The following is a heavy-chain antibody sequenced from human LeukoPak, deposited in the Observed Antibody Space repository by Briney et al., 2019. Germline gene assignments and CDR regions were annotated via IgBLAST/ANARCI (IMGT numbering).Heavy chain of an antibody. CDR1: GFTFSSYA. Sequence: PGGSLRLSCAVSGFTFSSYAMSWVRQAPGKGLEWVSAISGSSGGATSYAGSVKGRFTISRDNSKNTLYLQMNSLRAEDTAVYYCAKDLLAATIDYYFDYWGQGTLVTVSS. CDR2: ISGSSGGAT. J-gene: IGHJ4*02. V-gene: IGHV3-23*01. CDR3: AKDLLAATIDYYFDY. D-gene: IGHD5-12*01.